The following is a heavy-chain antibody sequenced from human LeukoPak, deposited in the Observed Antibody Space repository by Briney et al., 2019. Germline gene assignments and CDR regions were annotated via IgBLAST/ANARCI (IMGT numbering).Heavy chain of an antibody. CDR3: ARDGLRLGELSLTEMWY. Sequence: ASVKVSCKASGGTFSSYAISWVRQAPEQGLEWMGGIIPIFGTANYAQKFQGRVTITADESTSTAYMELSSLRSEDTAVYYCARDGLRLGELSLTEMWYWGQGTLVTVSS. J-gene: IGHJ4*02. D-gene: IGHD3-16*02. CDR2: IIPIFGTA. CDR1: GGTFSSYA. V-gene: IGHV1-69*13.